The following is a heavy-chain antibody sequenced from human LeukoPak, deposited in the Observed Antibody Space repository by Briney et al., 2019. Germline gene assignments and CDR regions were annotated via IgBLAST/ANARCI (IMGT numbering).Heavy chain of an antibody. V-gene: IGHV1-24*01. J-gene: IGHJ4*02. CDR1: GYTLTELS. CDR2: FDPEDGET. CDR3: ATIYCSGGSCYLKDY. D-gene: IGHD2-15*01. Sequence: GASVKVSCKVSGYTLTELSMHWVRQAPGKGLEWMGGFDPEDGETIYAQKFQGRVTMTEDTSTDTAYMELSSLRSEDTAVYYCATIYCSGGSCYLKDYWGQGALVTVSS.